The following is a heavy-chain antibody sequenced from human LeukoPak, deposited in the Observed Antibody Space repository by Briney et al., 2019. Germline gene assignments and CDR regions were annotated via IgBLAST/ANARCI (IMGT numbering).Heavy chain of an antibody. Sequence: GGSLRLSCAVSGFTFSDHHMDWVRQAPGKGLEWIGRSKNKANAYSTVYAASVKGRFTFSRDDPKNSLYLQMDSLKDEDTAMYYCSRIFYHGSTGYYPDHWGQGTLVTVSS. V-gene: IGHV3-72*01. CDR2: SKNKANAYST. D-gene: IGHD3-9*01. J-gene: IGHJ4*02. CDR1: GFTFSDHH. CDR3: SRIFYHGSTGYYPDH.